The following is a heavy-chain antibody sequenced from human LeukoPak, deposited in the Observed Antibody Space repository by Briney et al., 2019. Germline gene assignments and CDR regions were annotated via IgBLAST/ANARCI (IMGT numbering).Heavy chain of an antibody. J-gene: IGHJ4*02. V-gene: IGHV1-8*01. D-gene: IGHD3-9*01. CDR2: MNPNSGNT. CDR3: ARTYCDILTGYSNLDY. CDR1: GYTFTSYD. Sequence: ASVKVSCKASGYTFTSYDINWVRQATGQGLEWMGWMNPNSGNTGYAQKFQGRVTMTRNTSISTAYMELSSLRSEDTAVYYCARTYCDILTGYSNLDYWGQGTLVTVSS.